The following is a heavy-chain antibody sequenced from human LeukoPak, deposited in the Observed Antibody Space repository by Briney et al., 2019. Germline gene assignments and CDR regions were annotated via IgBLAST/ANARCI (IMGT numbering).Heavy chain of an antibody. CDR3: AKSRSAMVRGVIEY. D-gene: IGHD3-10*01. Sequence: GGSLRLSCAASGFTFSSIAMSWVRQAPDKGLEWVSTISGSGGGTYYADPVKGRFTISRDNSKDTVYLQMDSLRAEDTATYYCAKSRSAMVRGVIEYWGQGTLVTVSS. V-gene: IGHV3-23*01. CDR1: GFTFSSIA. CDR2: ISGSGGGT. J-gene: IGHJ4*02.